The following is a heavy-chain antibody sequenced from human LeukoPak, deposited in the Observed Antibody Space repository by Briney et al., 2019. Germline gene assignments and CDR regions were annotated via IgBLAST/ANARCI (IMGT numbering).Heavy chain of an antibody. J-gene: IGHJ5*02. V-gene: IGHV4-59*08. CDR2: IYSSGSA. Sequence: SETLSLTCTVSGGSISNNFWGWIRQPPGKGLEYITYIYSSGSANYNPSLESRVTISIDTSKNQFSLKLSSVTAADTAVYYCAKRAITTAGNLWFDPWGQGTLVTVSS. CDR1: GGSISNNF. CDR3: AKRAITTAGNLWFDP. D-gene: IGHD6-13*01.